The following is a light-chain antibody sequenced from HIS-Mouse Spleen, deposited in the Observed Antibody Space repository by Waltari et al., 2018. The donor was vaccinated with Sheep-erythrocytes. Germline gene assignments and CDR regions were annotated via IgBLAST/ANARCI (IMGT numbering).Light chain of an antibody. J-gene: IGKJ1*01. CDR3: MQALQTPWT. CDR2: LGS. CDR1: QSLLHSNGYNY. V-gene: IGKV2-28*01. Sequence: DIVMTQSPLSLPVTPGEPASISCRSSQSLLHSNGYNYLDWYLQKPGQSPQLLIYLGSYRASGVSDRVSGSGSGTDFTLKISRVEAEDVGVYYCMQALQTPWTFGQGTKVEIK.